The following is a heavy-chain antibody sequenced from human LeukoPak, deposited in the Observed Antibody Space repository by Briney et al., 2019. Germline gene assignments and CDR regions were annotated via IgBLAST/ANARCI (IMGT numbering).Heavy chain of an antibody. Sequence: SETLSLTCTVSDGSISSHYWSWIRQPPGKVLEWSGYIYYSGSTNYNPSLKSRVTISVDTSTNQFSMKLSTVTAADTAVYYCAREEWLRLIGGGWNWFDPWGQGTLVTVSS. CDR3: AREEWLRLIGGGWNWFDP. CDR1: DGSISSHY. CDR2: IYYSGST. D-gene: IGHD5-12*01. V-gene: IGHV4-59*11. J-gene: IGHJ5*02.